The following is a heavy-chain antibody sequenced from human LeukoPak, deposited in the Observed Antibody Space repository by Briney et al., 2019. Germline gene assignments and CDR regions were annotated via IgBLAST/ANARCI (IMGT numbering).Heavy chain of an antibody. J-gene: IGHJ4*02. Sequence: SETLSLTCTVSGGSISNYYWGWIRQPAGKGLEWIGRINSSGGTNYNPSLKSRVTMSVDTSKNQFSLNLSSVTAADTAVYYCAREGRSSTSGYWGQGTLVSVSS. D-gene: IGHD2-2*01. V-gene: IGHV4-4*07. CDR3: AREGRSSTSGY. CDR2: INSSGGT. CDR1: GGSISNYY.